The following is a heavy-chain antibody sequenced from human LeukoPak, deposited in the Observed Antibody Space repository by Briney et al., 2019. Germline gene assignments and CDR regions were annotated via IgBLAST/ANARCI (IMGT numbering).Heavy chain of an antibody. Sequence: GGSLRLSCAASGFTFSSYEMNWVRQAPGKGLEWVSYISSSGSTIYYADSVKGRFTISRDNSKNTLYLQMNSLRAEDTAVYYCGAVGATRVFDYWGQGTLVTVSS. CDR1: GFTFSSYE. J-gene: IGHJ4*02. CDR3: GAVGATRVFDY. CDR2: ISSSGSTI. D-gene: IGHD1-26*01. V-gene: IGHV3-48*03.